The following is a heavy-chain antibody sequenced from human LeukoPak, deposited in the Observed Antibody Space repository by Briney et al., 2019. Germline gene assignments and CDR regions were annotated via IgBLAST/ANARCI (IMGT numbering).Heavy chain of an antibody. V-gene: IGHV3-7*03. CDR2: IKQDGSEK. CDR1: GFTFNNYW. CDR3: AKDGPGIAVAGLDY. Sequence: GSLRLSCAASGFTFNNYWMSWVRQAPGKGLEWVANIKQDGSEKYYVDSVKGRFTISRDNAKNSLYLQMNSLRAEDTAVYYCAKDGPGIAVAGLDYWGQGTLVTVSS. J-gene: IGHJ4*02. D-gene: IGHD6-19*01.